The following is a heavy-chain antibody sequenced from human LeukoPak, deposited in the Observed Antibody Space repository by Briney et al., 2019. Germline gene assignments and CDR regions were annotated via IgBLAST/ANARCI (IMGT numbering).Heavy chain of an antibody. CDR3: AKDLTTYDSSGYYDYYFDY. CDR2: ISGSGGST. V-gene: IGHV3-23*01. CDR1: GFTFSSYA. Sequence: GGSLRLSCAASGFTFSSYAMSWVRQAPGKGLERVSAISGSGGSTYYADSVKGRFTISRDNSKNTLYLQMNSLRAEDTAVYYCAKDLTTYDSSGYYDYYFDYWGQGTLVTVSS. J-gene: IGHJ4*02. D-gene: IGHD3-22*01.